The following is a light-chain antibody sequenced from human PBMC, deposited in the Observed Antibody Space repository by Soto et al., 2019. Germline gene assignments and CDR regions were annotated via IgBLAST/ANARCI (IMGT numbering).Light chain of an antibody. CDR1: ITDIGAYNY. CDR2: GVS. V-gene: IGLV2-14*01. Sequence: QSALTQPASVSGSPGQSITISCAGTITDIGAYNYVSWYQQHPGKAPKLLIYGVSSRHSGVSNRFSGSKSGNAAYLTISGLQADDEAEYYCSSYTSSITPYVFGTGTKVTVL. J-gene: IGLJ1*01. CDR3: SSYTSSITPYV.